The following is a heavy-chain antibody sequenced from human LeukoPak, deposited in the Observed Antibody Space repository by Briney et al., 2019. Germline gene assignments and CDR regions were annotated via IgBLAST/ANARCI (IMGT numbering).Heavy chain of an antibody. D-gene: IGHD3-22*01. CDR1: GGSISSGSYY. V-gene: IGHV4-61*02. J-gene: IGHJ3*02. Sequence: SETLSLTSTVSGGSISSGSYYWSWIRQPAGKGLEWLGRIYASGSTNYNPSLKSRVTISVDTSKNQFSLKLSSVTAADTAVYYCARDPTYYYDSSGRNDAFDIWGQGTMVTVSS. CDR2: IYASGST. CDR3: ARDPTYYYDSSGRNDAFDI.